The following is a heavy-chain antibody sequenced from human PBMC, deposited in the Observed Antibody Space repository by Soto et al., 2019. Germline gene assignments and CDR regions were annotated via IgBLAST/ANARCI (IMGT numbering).Heavy chain of an antibody. CDR2: IYYTGGS. CDR1: GGSISSYY. Sequence: QVQLQESGPGLVKPSETLSLTCTVSGGSISSYYWSWIRQPPGKGLEWIGYIYYTGGSNSNPSLKSRVSTSVDTSENQFSLKPSSATAADTGVYYCARSVGRYWGQGTLVTVSS. V-gene: IGHV4-59*01. CDR3: ARSVGRY. J-gene: IGHJ4*02.